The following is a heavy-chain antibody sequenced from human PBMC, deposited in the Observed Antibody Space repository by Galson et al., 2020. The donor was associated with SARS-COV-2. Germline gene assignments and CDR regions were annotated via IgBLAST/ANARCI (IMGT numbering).Heavy chain of an antibody. CDR3: AHRRAGFGEPYFDY. CDR2: IYWDNDK. Sequence: SGPTLVKPTQTLTLTCTFSGFSLSTSGVGVGWIRQPPGKALEWLALIYWDNDKRYSPSLKSRLTITKDTSKNQVVLTMTNMDPVDTATYYCAHRRAGFGEPYFDYWGQGTLVTVSS. D-gene: IGHD3-10*01. V-gene: IGHV2-5*02. J-gene: IGHJ4*02. CDR1: GFSLSTSGVG.